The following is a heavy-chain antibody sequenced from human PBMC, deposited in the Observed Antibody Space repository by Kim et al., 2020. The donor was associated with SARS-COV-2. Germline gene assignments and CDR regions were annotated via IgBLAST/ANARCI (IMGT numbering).Heavy chain of an antibody. D-gene: IGHD3-10*01. CDR2: FDPEDGET. CDR1: GYTLIELS. V-gene: IGHV1-24*01. CDR3: ATATAVRGVITDYHYYYGMDV. J-gene: IGHJ6*02. Sequence: ASVKVSCKVSGYTLIELSMHWVRQAPGKGLEWMGGFDPEDGETIYAQKFQGRVTMTEDTSTDTAYMELSSLRSEDTAMYYCATATAVRGVITDYHYYYGMDVWGQGTTVTVSS.